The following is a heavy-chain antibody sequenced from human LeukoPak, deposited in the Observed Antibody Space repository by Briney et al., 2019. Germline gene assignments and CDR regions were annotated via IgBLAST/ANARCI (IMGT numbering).Heavy chain of an antibody. Sequence: GASVTVSSKASGYTFTSYGISWVRQAPGQGLEWMGWISAYNGNTNYAQKLQGRVTMTTDTSTSTAYMELRSLRSDDTAVYYCARSPDGYCSGGSCYSVGWGNGMDVWGKGTTVTVSS. J-gene: IGHJ6*04. V-gene: IGHV1-18*04. CDR3: ARSPDGYCSGGSCYSVGWGNGMDV. CDR2: ISAYNGNT. D-gene: IGHD2-15*01. CDR1: GYTFTSYG.